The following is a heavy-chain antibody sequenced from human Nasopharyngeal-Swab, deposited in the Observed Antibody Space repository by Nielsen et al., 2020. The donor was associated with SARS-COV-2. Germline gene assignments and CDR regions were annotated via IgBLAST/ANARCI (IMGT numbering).Heavy chain of an antibody. CDR1: GGSVSSGSYY. D-gene: IGHD2-15*01. Sequence: SETLSLTCTVSGGSVSSGSYYWSWIRQPPGKGLEWIGYIYYSGSTNYNPSLKSRVTISVDTSKNQFSLKLSSVTAADTAVYYCARSGPYCSGGSCYPMPKPTAKNWYFDLWGRGTLVTVSS. V-gene: IGHV4-61*01. CDR3: ARSGPYCSGGSCYPMPKPTAKNWYFDL. CDR2: IYYSGST. J-gene: IGHJ2*01.